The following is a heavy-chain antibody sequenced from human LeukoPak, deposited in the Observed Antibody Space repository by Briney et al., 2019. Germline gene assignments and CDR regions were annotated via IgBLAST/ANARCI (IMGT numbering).Heavy chain of an antibody. Sequence: GGSLRLSCAASGFTFSSCAMSWVRQAPGKGLEWVSAISGSGGSTYYADSVKGRFTISRDNSKNTLYLQMNSLRAEDTAVYYCAKVGYYYDSSGYNDAFDIWGQGTMVTVSS. D-gene: IGHD3-22*01. J-gene: IGHJ3*02. V-gene: IGHV3-23*01. CDR3: AKVGYYYDSSGYNDAFDI. CDR2: ISGSGGST. CDR1: GFTFSSCA.